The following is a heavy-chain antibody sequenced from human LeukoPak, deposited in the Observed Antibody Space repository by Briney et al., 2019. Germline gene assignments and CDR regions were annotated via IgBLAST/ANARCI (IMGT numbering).Heavy chain of an antibody. CDR1: GFTVSSNY. D-gene: IGHD2-21*02. J-gene: IGHJ4*02. V-gene: IGHV3-53*01. Sequence: GGSLRLSCAASGFTVSSNYMSWVRQAPGKGLEWVSVIYSGGSTYYADSVKGRFTISRDNSKNTLYLQMNSLRAEDTAVYYCARDGSRGNLVTAPDFWGQGTLVTVSS. CDR2: IYSGGST. CDR3: ARDGSRGNLVTAPDF.